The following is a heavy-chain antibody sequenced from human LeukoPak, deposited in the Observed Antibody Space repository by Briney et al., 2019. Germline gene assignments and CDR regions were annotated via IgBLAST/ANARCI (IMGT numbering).Heavy chain of an antibody. CDR2: IKQDGSAK. J-gene: IGHJ5*02. CDR3: AQECVDSSGYYYVPNWFDP. V-gene: IGHV3-7*01. Sequence: GGSLRLSCAVSGFTFSNAWMSWVRQAPGKGLEWVANIKQDGSAKYYVDSVKDRFTISRDNAKNSLYLQMNSLRAEDTAVYYCAQECVDSSGYYYVPNWFDPWGQGTLVTVSS. CDR1: GFTFSNAW. D-gene: IGHD3-22*01.